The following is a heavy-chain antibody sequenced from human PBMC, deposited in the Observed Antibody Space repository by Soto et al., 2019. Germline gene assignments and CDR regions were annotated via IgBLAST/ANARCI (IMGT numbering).Heavy chain of an antibody. CDR1: GYSFTEYD. CDR3: EVTTGY. Sequence: ASVKVSCKTSGYSFTEYDINWVRQAPGQGLEYMGWVSPENRNAGYAPQFRGRVSMTADTSINTVYLELTTLTYEDTAVYYCEVTTGYWGQGTMVTVSS. V-gene: IGHV1-8*01. J-gene: IGHJ4*02. CDR2: VSPENRNA. D-gene: IGHD4-17*01.